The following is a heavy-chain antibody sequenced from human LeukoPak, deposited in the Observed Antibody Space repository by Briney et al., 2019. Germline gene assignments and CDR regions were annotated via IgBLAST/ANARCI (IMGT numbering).Heavy chain of an antibody. CDR3: ARQVVYYDSSGYRRSDGFDI. CDR1: GGSISSNSYY. D-gene: IGHD3-22*01. Sequence: PSETLSLTCTVSGGSISSNSYYWGWIRQPPGKGLEWIGNIYYSGSTYYNPSLKSRVTVSVDTSKNQFSLKLTSVTAADTAVYYCARQVVYYDSSGYRRSDGFDIWGQGTMVTVSS. V-gene: IGHV4-39*01. CDR2: IYYSGST. J-gene: IGHJ3*02.